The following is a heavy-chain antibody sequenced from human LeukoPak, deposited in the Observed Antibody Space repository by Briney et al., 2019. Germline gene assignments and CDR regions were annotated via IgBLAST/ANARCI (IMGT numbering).Heavy chain of an antibody. J-gene: IGHJ5*02. V-gene: IGHV4-39*01. Sequence: PWGTLALTCTVSGGSISSSSYYWGWIRQPPGKWLEWFGNIFYSGSTYYNPSLRNRVTISVDTSKNQFSLKVNSVTAAETAVYYCVQYCSGGGCYFNWFDPWGQGTLVIVSS. D-gene: IGHD2-15*01. CDR1: GGSISSSSYY. CDR3: VQYCSGGGCYFNWFDP. CDR2: IFYSGST.